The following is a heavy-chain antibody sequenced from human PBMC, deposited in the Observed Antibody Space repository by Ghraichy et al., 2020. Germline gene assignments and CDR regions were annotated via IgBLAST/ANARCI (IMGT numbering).Heavy chain of an antibody. CDR2: INWNGGST. V-gene: IGHV3-20*04. Sequence: GESLNIYCAAAGFTFADHGMRWVRQAPGKGLEWVSGINWNGGSTTYADSFKGRFTVSRDNANNSLYLELNNLRVEDTALYYCVRVDLLNDAYDVWGQGAMVTVSS. CDR1: GFTFADHG. J-gene: IGHJ3*01. CDR3: VRVDLLNDAYDV.